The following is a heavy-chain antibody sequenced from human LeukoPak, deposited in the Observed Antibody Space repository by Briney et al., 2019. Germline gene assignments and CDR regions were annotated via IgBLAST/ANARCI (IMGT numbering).Heavy chain of an antibody. CDR2: IIPIFGTA. CDR1: GYTFTSNY. CDR3: ARDVVRAVAGDAFDI. V-gene: IGHV1-69*13. D-gene: IGHD6-19*01. Sequence: SVKVSYKAFGYTFTSNYMRWVRQAPGQGLEWMGGIIPIFGTANYAQKFQGRVTITADESTSTAYMELSSLRSEDTAVYYCARDVVRAVAGDAFDIWGQGTMVTVSS. J-gene: IGHJ3*02.